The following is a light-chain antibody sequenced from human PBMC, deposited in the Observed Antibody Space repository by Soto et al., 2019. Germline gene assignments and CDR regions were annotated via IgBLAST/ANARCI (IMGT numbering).Light chain of an antibody. CDR1: QSISSW. Sequence: DIQMTQSPSTLSASVGDRVTITCRTSQSISSWLAWYQQKPGKAPKLLIYKASNLESGVPSRFSGSGSGTEFTLTLSSLQPDDFATYYCLQYSSYSRTFGQGTKVEIK. V-gene: IGKV1-5*03. CDR2: KAS. J-gene: IGKJ1*01. CDR3: LQYSSYSRT.